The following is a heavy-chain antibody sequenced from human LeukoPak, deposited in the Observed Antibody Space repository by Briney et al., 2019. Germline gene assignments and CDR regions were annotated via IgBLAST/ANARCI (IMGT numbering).Heavy chain of an antibody. Sequence: PGGSLRLSCAASGITFSSYAMHWVRQAPGKGLEWVSGISWNSGSIGYADPVKGRFTISRDNAKNSLYLQMNSLRAEDTALYYCAKEGYDSSGYQGYYFDYWGQGTLVTVSS. V-gene: IGHV3-9*01. CDR3: AKEGYDSSGYQGYYFDY. D-gene: IGHD3-22*01. J-gene: IGHJ4*02. CDR1: GITFSSYA. CDR2: ISWNSGSI.